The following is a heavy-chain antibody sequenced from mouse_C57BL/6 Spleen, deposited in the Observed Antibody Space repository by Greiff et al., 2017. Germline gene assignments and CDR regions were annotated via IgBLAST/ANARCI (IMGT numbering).Heavy chain of an antibody. D-gene: IGHD2-4*01. CDR3: AREDDYDEAWFAY. Sequence: QVQLQQPGAELVKPGASVKLSCKASGYTFTSYWMHWVKQRPGQGLEWIGMIHHNSGSTNYNEKFKSKATLTVDKSSSTAYMQLSSLTSEDSAVYYCAREDDYDEAWFAYWGQGTLVTVSA. J-gene: IGHJ3*01. CDR2: IHHNSGST. V-gene: IGHV1-64*01. CDR1: GYTFTSYW.